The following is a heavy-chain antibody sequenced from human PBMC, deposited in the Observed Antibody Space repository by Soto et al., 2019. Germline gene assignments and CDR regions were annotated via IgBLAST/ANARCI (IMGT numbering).Heavy chain of an antibody. D-gene: IGHD2-15*01. CDR3: ARPFCSGGSCYNWFDP. V-gene: IGHV3-7*03. J-gene: IGHJ5*02. CDR2: IKQDGSQK. CDR1: GFTFNTYW. Sequence: EVQLLESGGGLVQPGGSLTVSCAASGFTFNTYWMSWVRQAPGKGLEWVANIKQDGSQKYYMDSVEGRFTIYRDNAKSSLYLQMNSLRAEDTAIYYCARPFCSGGSCYNWFDPWGQGTLVTVSS.